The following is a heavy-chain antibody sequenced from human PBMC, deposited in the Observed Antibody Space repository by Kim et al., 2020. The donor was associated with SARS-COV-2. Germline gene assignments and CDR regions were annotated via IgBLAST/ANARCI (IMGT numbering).Heavy chain of an antibody. CDR1: GFTFSSYG. V-gene: IGHV3-30*18. CDR2: ISYDGSNK. CDR3: AKVRYGDYAAFDI. D-gene: IGHD4-17*01. J-gene: IGHJ3*02. Sequence: GGSLRLSCAASGFTFSSYGMHWVRQAPGKGLECVAVISYDGSNKYYADSVKGRFTISRDNSKNTLYLQMNSLRAEDTAVYYCAKVRYGDYAAFDIWGQGT.